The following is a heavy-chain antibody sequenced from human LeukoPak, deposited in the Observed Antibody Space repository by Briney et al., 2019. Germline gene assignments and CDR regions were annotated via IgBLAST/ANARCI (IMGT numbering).Heavy chain of an antibody. CDR2: IYPGDSYT. J-gene: IGHJ4*02. CDR3: ARLRTAGYYYDRGHFDY. D-gene: IGHD3-22*01. CDR1: GYRFTSYW. Sequence: GESLKISLKGSGYRFTSYWIGWVRPMPGKGLEWMGIIYPGDSYTRYSPSFQGQVTISADKSISTAYLQWSSLKASDTAMYYCARLRTAGYYYDRGHFDYWGQGTLVTVSS. V-gene: IGHV5-51*01.